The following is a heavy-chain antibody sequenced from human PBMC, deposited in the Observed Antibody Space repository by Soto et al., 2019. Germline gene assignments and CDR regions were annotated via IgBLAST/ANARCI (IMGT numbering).Heavy chain of an antibody. CDR2: IYYSGST. J-gene: IGHJ4*02. Sequence: QVQLQESGPGLVKPSETLSLTCTVSGVSISNYYWGWIRQPPGKGLEWIGYIYYSGSTNYNPSLKSRVTISVDTSKNQCSLKLSSVTAADTAVYYCARRYVGTLDCWGQGTLVTVSS. CDR3: ARRYVGTLDC. CDR1: GVSISNYY. V-gene: IGHV4-59*08. D-gene: IGHD3-16*01.